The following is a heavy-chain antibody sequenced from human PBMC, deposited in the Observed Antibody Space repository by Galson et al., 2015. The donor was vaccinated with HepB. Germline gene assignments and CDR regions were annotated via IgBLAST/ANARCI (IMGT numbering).Heavy chain of an antibody. V-gene: IGHV3-33*06. CDR2: IWYDGSNK. CDR1: GFTFSSYG. J-gene: IGHJ6*02. Sequence: SLRLSCAASGFTFSSYGMHWVRQAPGKGLEWVAVIWYDGSNKYYADSVKGRFTISRDNSKNTLYLQMNSLRAEDTAVYYCANSMTTRTPIYYYYGMDVWGQGTTVTVSS. D-gene: IGHD4-11*01. CDR3: ANSMTTRTPIYYYYGMDV.